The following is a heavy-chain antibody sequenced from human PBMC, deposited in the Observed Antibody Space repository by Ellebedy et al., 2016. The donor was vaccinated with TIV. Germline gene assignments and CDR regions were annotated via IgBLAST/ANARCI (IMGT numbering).Heavy chain of an antibody. CDR2: INPNSGGT. CDR3: ARDLRERFLEWMNPTNDDDAFDI. Sequence: ASVKVSCXASGYTFTGYYMHWVRQAPGQGLEWMGWINPNSGGTNYAQKFQGRVTMTRDTSISTAYMELSRLRSDDTAVYYCARDLRERFLEWMNPTNDDDAFDIWGQGTMVTVSS. CDR1: GYTFTGYY. J-gene: IGHJ3*02. V-gene: IGHV1-2*02. D-gene: IGHD3-3*01.